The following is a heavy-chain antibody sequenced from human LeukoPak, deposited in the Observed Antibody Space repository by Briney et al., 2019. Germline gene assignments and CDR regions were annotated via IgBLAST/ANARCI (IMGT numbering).Heavy chain of an antibody. CDR3: ARSDYNDSSGYYLGFDY. CDR1: GFTVSSNY. CDR2: IYSGGST. J-gene: IGHJ4*02. V-gene: IGHV3-66*01. D-gene: IGHD3-22*01. Sequence: GGSLRLSCAASGFTVSSNYMSWVRQAPGKGLEWVSVIYSGGSTYYADSVKGRFTISRDNSKNTLYLQMNSLRAEDTAVYYCARSDYNDSSGYYLGFDYWGQGTLVTVSS.